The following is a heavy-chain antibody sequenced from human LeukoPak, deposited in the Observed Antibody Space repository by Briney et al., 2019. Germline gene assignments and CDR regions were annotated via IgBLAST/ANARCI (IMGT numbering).Heavy chain of an antibody. D-gene: IGHD3-9*01. J-gene: IGHJ2*01. CDR2: INPNSGGT. CDR3: ARDILTGYPYWYFDL. V-gene: IGHV1-2*02. CDR1: GYTFTGYY. Sequence: ASVKVSCKASGYTFTGYYMHWVRQAPGQGLEWTGWINPNSGGTNYAQKFQGRVTMTRDTSISTAYMELSRLRSDDTAVYYCARDILTGYPYWYFDLWGRGTLVTVSS.